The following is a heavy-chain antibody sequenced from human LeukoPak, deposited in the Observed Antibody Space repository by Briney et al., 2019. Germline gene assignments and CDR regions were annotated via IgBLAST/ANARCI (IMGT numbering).Heavy chain of an antibody. CDR2: INPNSGGT. CDR3: ARDGGVDTAMAFDP. CDR1: GGTFSSYA. D-gene: IGHD5-18*01. V-gene: IGHV1-2*02. Sequence: ASVKVSCKASGGTFSSYAISWVRQAPGQGLEWMGWINPNSGGTNYAQKFQGRVTMTRDTSISTAYMELSRLRSDDTAVYYCARDGGVDTAMAFDPWGQGTLVTVSS. J-gene: IGHJ5*02.